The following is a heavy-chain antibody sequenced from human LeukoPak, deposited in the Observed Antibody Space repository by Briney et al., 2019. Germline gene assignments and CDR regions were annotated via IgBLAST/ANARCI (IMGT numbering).Heavy chain of an antibody. D-gene: IGHD2-15*01. V-gene: IGHV3-21*01. CDR2: ISSSSSYI. J-gene: IGHJ6*02. CDR1: GFTFSSYS. Sequence: GGSLRLSCAASGFTFSSYSMNWVRQAPGKGLEWVSSISSSSSYIYYADSVKGRFTISRDNAKNSLYLQMNSLRAEDTAVYYCARRATLDYYYYGMDVWGQGTTVTVSS. CDR3: ARRATLDYYYYGMDV.